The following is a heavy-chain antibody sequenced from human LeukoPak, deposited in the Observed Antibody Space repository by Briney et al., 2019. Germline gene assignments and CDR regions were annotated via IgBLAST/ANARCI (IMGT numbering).Heavy chain of an antibody. CDR3: ARVADTHIFDY. J-gene: IGHJ4*02. V-gene: IGHV3-53*01. Sequence: GGSLRLSCAAAGFTVSSNYMSWVRQAPGKGLEWISVIYRGATTDYADSVKGRFTISRDNSKNTLYLQMNSLRAEDTALYYCARVADTHIFDYWGQGTLVTVSS. CDR2: IYRGATT. D-gene: IGHD2-21*01. CDR1: GFTVSSNY.